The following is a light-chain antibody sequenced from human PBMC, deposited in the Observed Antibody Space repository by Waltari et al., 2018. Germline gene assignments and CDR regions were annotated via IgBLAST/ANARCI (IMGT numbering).Light chain of an antibody. CDR1: DSDVGAYDF. Sequence: QSALTQPASVSGSPGQSITISCSGTDSDVGAYDFVSWYQQHPGKAPHLLIYEVSNRPSGISNLFSASKSVNTAALTISGLQAEDEADYYCSSYTTSSAPGVFGTGTRVTVL. CDR2: EVS. CDR3: SSYTTSSAPGV. J-gene: IGLJ1*01. V-gene: IGLV2-14*01.